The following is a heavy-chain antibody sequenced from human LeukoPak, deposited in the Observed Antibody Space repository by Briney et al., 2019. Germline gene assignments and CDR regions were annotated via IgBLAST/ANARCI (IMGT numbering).Heavy chain of an antibody. Sequence: GGSLRLSCAASGFTFSSYAMSWVRQAPGKGLEWVSAISGSGGSTYYADSVKGRFTISRDNSKNTLYLQMNSLRAEDTAVYYCAKDPYSGYDEYYFDYWGQGTLVTVPS. CDR2: ISGSGGST. V-gene: IGHV3-23*01. J-gene: IGHJ4*02. CDR3: AKDPYSGYDEYYFDY. CDR1: GFTFSSYA. D-gene: IGHD5-12*01.